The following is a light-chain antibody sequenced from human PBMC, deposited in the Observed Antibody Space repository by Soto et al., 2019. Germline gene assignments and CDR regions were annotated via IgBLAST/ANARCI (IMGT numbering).Light chain of an antibody. V-gene: IGKV3-11*01. CDR1: QSVAKY. CDR2: DAS. CDR3: QQRTNWPLT. Sequence: EIVLTQSPATLSFSPGERATLSCRASQSVAKYLVWYQQKPGQAPRLIIYDASSRATGMPARLSGSGSGTDFSLTIASLEPEDFAVYYCQQRTNWPLTCGGGTKLEIK. J-gene: IGKJ4*01.